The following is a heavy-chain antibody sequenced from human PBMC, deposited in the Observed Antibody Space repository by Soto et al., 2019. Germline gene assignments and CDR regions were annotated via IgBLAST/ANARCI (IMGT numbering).Heavy chain of an antibody. V-gene: IGHV3-11*06. CDR1: GFTFNDYY. CDR3: ARRLRYDSSAYYFDF. D-gene: IGHD3-22*01. J-gene: IGHJ4*02. CDR2: ISNSRTYI. Sequence: PGGSLRLSCAASGFTFNDYYLSWIRQAPGKGLEWVSYISNSRTYINYADPVKGRFTISRDDAKNSLYLQMNSLRAEDTAVYYCARRLRYDSSAYYFDFWGQGALVTVSS.